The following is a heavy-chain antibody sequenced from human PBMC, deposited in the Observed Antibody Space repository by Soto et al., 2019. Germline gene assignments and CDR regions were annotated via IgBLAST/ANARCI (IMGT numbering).Heavy chain of an antibody. D-gene: IGHD3-22*01. CDR3: ARGSRIVSGRRLFDP. Sequence: QVQLVQSGPEMQRPGASLNISCKTSGYSFTTHYIHWVRQAPGQGLEWMGIINPSGGSTTYAEKFRGRVTMTRDRSTNTLYMELSGLTSGDTAFYFCARGSRIVSGRRLFDPWGQGTPVAVSS. CDR1: GYSFTTHY. J-gene: IGHJ5*02. CDR2: INPSGGST. V-gene: IGHV1-46*01.